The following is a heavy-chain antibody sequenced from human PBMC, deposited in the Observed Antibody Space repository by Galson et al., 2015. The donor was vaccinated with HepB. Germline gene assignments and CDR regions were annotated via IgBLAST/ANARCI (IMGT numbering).Heavy chain of an antibody. Sequence: SVKVSCKASGGTFSSYAISWVRQAPGQGLEWMGGIIPIFGTANYAQKFQGRVTITADESTSTAYMELSSLRSEDTAVYYCASHEQQLAYYYYYYMDVWGKGTTVTVSS. CDR3: ASHEQQLAYYYYYYMDV. CDR2: IIPIFGTA. V-gene: IGHV1-69*13. J-gene: IGHJ6*03. D-gene: IGHD6-13*01. CDR1: GGTFSSYA.